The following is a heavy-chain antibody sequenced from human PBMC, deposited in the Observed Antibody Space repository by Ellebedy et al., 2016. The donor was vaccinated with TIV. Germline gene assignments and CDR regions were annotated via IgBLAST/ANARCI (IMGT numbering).Heavy chain of an antibody. CDR3: ARDGAGRWDY. D-gene: IGHD4-23*01. CDR1: GGSFSAYY. Sequence: MPGGSLRLSCAVYGGSFSAYYWTWIRQPPGKGLEWIGEINHSGSTNYSPSLKSRVTISVDTSKNQFSLRLSSVTAADTAVYYCARDGAGRWDYWGPGTLVTVSS. V-gene: IGHV4-34*01. CDR2: INHSGST. J-gene: IGHJ4*02.